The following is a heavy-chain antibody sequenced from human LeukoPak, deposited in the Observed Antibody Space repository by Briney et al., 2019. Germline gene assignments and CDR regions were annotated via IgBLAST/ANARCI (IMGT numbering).Heavy chain of an antibody. Sequence: GGPLRLSCAASGFSFGTHGMHWVRQAPGKGLEWVALISYDENYRNYADSVRGRFSISRDTSRNTLFLQMNGLRTEDTAVYYCAKDLRARRGSGGPYVDTWGQGTLVTVSS. CDR3: AKDLRARRGSGGPYVDT. D-gene: IGHD3-10*01. CDR1: GFSFGTHG. J-gene: IGHJ5*02. V-gene: IGHV3-30*18. CDR2: ISYDENYR.